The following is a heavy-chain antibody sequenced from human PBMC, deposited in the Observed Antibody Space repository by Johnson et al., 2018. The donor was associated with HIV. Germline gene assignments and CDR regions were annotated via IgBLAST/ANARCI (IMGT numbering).Heavy chain of an antibody. CDR3: ARDLGYCSSTSCYLSAFDI. Sequence: QVQLVESGGGVVQPGRSLRLSCAASGFTFSSYAMHWVRQAPGKGLEWVAVISYDGSNKYYADSVKGRFTISRDNSKNTLYLQMNSLRAEDTALYYCARDLGYCSSTSCYLSAFDIWGQGTMVTVSS. D-gene: IGHD2-2*01. CDR2: ISYDGSNK. CDR1: GFTFSSYA. J-gene: IGHJ3*02. V-gene: IGHV3-30-3*01.